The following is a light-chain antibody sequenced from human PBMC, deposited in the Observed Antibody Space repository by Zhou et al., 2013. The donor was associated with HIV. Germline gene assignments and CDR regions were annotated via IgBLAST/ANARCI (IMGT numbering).Light chain of an antibody. J-gene: IGKJ3*01. CDR1: ESVGTW. Sequence: DIQLTQSPSTLSASVGDRVTITCRASESVGTWLAWHRQRPGRAPQLLIYKASILEDGRPSRFSGSGSGTEFTLIVNSLQPEDAATYFCQQYNSYPLTFGPGTTV. V-gene: IGKV1-5*03. CDR2: KAS. CDR3: QQYNSYPLT.